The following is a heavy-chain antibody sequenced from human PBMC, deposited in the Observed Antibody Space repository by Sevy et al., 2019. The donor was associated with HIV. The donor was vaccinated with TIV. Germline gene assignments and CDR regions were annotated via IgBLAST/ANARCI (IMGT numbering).Heavy chain of an antibody. CDR2: LSFGCGKI. CDR3: AREGCTRPHDY. D-gene: IGHD2-8*01. V-gene: IGHV3-23*01. CDR1: GFAFYDYS. Sequence: GGSLRLSCAASGFAFYDYSMSWIRQAPGKGLEWVATLSFGCGKINYDDSVKGRFTISRDNSKNSFYLQMDNLRVEDTDLYYCAREGCTRPHDYWGQGTRVTVSS. J-gene: IGHJ4*02.